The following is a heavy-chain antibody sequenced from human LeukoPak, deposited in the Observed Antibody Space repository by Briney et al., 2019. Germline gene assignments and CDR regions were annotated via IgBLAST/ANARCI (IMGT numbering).Heavy chain of an antibody. D-gene: IGHD2-2*01. Sequence: GGSLRLSCAASGFTFSSYAMSWVRQAPGKGLEWVSVIYSGGSTYYADSVKGRFTISRDNSKNTLYLQMNSLRAEDTAVYYCARDLVVRGYYYYGMDVWGQGTTVTVSS. CDR2: IYSGGST. V-gene: IGHV3-53*01. J-gene: IGHJ6*02. CDR1: GFTFSSYA. CDR3: ARDLVVRGYYYYGMDV.